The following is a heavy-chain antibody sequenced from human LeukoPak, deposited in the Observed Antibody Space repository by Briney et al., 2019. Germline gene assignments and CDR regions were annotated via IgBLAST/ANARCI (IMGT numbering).Heavy chain of an antibody. J-gene: IGHJ4*02. CDR3: ARDSGGIMKRPKETSYYYDSSGYHGDY. V-gene: IGHV3-66*01. Sequence: PGGSLRLSCAASGFTVSSNYMSWVRQAPGKGLEWVSVIYSGGSTYYADSVKGRFTISRDNSKDTLYLQMNSLRAEDTAVYYCARDSGGIMKRPKETSYYYDSSGYHGDYWGQGTLVTVSS. CDR2: IYSGGST. D-gene: IGHD3-22*01. CDR1: GFTVSSNY.